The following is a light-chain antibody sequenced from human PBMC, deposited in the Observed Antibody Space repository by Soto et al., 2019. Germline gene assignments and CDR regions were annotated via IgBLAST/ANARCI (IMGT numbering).Light chain of an antibody. V-gene: IGKV3-20*01. CDR3: QHYSDSTWT. CDR1: QAIRSTY. J-gene: IGKJ1*01. CDR2: GAS. Sequence: EIVLTQSPGTLSLSPGEGATLSCRASQAIRSTYLVWFQKKPGQAPRLLMYGASTRASDFPDRFSGRGFETDFTLTISEVEPEDFAVYYCQHYSDSTWTFGQGTRVEI.